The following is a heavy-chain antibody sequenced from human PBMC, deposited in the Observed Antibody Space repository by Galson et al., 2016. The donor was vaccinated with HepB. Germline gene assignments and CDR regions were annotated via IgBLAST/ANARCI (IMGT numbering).Heavy chain of an antibody. D-gene: IGHD4-17*01. CDR1: GASVSSGRYY. CDR2: IYYSGST. J-gene: IGHJ4*02. CDR3: ARGLSTVTIHYFDY. V-gene: IGHV4-61*01. Sequence: ETLSLTCTVSGASVSSGRYYWSWIRQPPGKGLKSIGYIYYSGSTNYNPSLKSRVTISVDTSKNQFSLKLSSVTAADTAVYYCARGLSTVTIHYFDYWGQGTLVTVSS.